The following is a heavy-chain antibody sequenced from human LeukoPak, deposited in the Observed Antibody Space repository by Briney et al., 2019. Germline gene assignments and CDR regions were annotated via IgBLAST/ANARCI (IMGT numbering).Heavy chain of an antibody. V-gene: IGHV3-7*04. CDR2: IKQDGSEK. Sequence: GGSLRLSCAATGFTFSIYWMSWVRQAPGKGLEWVANIKQDGSEKNYVDSVKGRFTISRDNAKNSLYLQMNSLRAEHTSVYYCARDHHPFTAWGQGTLVTVSS. CDR1: GFTFSIYW. D-gene: IGHD5-18*01. CDR3: ARDHHPFTA. J-gene: IGHJ4*02.